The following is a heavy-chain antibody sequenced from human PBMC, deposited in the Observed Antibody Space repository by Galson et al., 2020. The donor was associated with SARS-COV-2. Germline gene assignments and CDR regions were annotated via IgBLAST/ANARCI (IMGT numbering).Heavy chain of an antibody. Sequence: KMSGPTPVKPTQTLTLTCTFSGFSLYTSTVGVAWIRQPPGKALEWLAILYWDDSKYYSPSLESRLTMTKDTSKNQVVLTMTNMDPVDTATYFFAHRLGYHTTGKQCFYYWGQGTLVTVSS. CDR1: GFSLYTSTVG. J-gene: IGHJ4*02. CDR2: LYWDDSK. D-gene: IGHD4-17*01. CDR3: AHRLGYHTTGKQCFYY. V-gene: IGHV2-5*02.